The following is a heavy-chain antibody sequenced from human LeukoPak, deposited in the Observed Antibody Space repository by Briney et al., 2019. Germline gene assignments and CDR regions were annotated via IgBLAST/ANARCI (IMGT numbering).Heavy chain of an antibody. V-gene: IGHV4-59*01. CDR3: VRDRELNY. CDR1: GVSISIYY. J-gene: IGHJ4*02. CDR2: IYNSGST. Sequence: SETLSLTCTVSGVSISIYYWSWIRQPPGKGLEWIGYIYNSGSTYYNPSLRSRVTISVDTSKNQFSLRLSSVTAADAAVYYCVRDRELNYWGQGTLVTVSS. D-gene: IGHD1-26*01.